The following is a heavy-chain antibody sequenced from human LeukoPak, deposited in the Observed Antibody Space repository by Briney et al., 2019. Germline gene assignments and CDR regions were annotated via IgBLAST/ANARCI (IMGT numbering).Heavy chain of an antibody. CDR3: AELGITMIGGV. V-gene: IGHV3-64*01. CDR2: ISSNGGRT. J-gene: IGHJ6*04. CDR1: GFTFSWYP. Sequence: GGSLRLSCAASGFTFSWYPMHWVRQAPGKGLEHVSTISSNGGRTSYANSVKGRFSISRDNAKNSLYLQMNSLRAEDTAVYYCAELGITMIGGVWGKGTTVTISS. D-gene: IGHD3-10*02.